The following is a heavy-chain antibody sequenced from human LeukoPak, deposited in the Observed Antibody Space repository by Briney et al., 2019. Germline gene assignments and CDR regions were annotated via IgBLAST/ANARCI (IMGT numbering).Heavy chain of an antibody. CDR1: GYSFTSYW. Sequence: GESLKISCKGSGYSFTSYWIDWVRQMPGKGLEWMGIIYPGDSDTRYSPSFQGQVTISADKSISTAYLQWSSLKASDTAMYYCARPVARIKIAARVLGAFDIWGQGTMVTVSS. CDR3: ARPVARIKIAARVLGAFDI. V-gene: IGHV5-51*01. CDR2: IYPGDSDT. D-gene: IGHD6-6*01. J-gene: IGHJ3*02.